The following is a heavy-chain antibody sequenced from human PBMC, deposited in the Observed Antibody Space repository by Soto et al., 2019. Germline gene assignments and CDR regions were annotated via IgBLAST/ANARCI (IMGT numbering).Heavy chain of an antibody. Sequence: PSETLSLTCTVSGGSISSYYWSWIRQPPGKGLEWIGYIYYSGSTNYNPSLKSRVTISVDTSKNQFSLKLSSVTAADTAVYYCARQYSGYGPDAFDIWGQVTMVTVSS. J-gene: IGHJ3*02. D-gene: IGHD5-12*01. CDR3: ARQYSGYGPDAFDI. V-gene: IGHV4-59*08. CDR1: GGSISSYY. CDR2: IYYSGST.